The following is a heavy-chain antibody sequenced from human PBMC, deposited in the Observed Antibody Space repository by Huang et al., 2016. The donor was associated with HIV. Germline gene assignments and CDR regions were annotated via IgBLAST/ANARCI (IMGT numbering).Heavy chain of an antibody. CDR3: ARSRRGGFDI. CDR2: IYFEDSDA. V-gene: IGHV5-51*03. D-gene: IGHD2-15*01. J-gene: IGHJ3*02. CDR1: RYNFAGYW. Sequence: EVQLVQSGAEVKRPGESLKISCKGSRYNFAGYWIGWVRQMPGKGLEWLGSIYFEDSDARYIPSLQGQVTISADTSLYSSYLQWTSLRASDTAIFYCARSRRGGFDIWGQGTLVTVSS.